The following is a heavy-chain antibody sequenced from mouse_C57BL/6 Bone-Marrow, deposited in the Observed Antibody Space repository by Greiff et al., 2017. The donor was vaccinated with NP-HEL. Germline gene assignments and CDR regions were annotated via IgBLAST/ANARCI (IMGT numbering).Heavy chain of an antibody. Sequence: VQLQQSGAELVRPGASVTLSCKASGYTFTDYEMHWVKQTPVHGLEWIGAIDPESGGTAYNQKFKGKAILTADKSSSTAYMELRSLTSEDSAVYDCTIGIYYGNYRWYFDVWGTGTTVTVAS. D-gene: IGHD2-1*01. J-gene: IGHJ1*03. V-gene: IGHV1-15*01. CDR2: IDPESGGT. CDR1: GYTFTDYE. CDR3: TIGIYYGNYRWYFDV.